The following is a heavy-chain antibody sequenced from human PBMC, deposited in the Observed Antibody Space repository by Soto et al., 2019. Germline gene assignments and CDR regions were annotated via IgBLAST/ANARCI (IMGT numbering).Heavy chain of an antibody. CDR3: ESSMTTVTKNDY. CDR2: INHSGST. D-gene: IGHD4-17*01. J-gene: IGHJ4*02. CDR1: GGSFSGYY. V-gene: IGHV4-34*01. Sequence: SETLSLTCAVYGGSFSGYYWGWIRQPPGKGLEWIGEINHSGSTNYNPSLKSRVTISVDTSKNQFSLKLSSVTAADTAVYYCESSMTTVTKNDYWGQGTLVTVSS.